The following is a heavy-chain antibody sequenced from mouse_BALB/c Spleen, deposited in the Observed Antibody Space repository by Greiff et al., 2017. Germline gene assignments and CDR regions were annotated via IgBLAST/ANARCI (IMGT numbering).Heavy chain of an antibody. CDR3: ARDLLPLGRGFAY. Sequence: QVQLKESGPGLVAPSQSLSITCTVSGFSLTGYGVNWVRQPPGKGLEWLGMIWGDGSTDYNSALKSRLSISKDNSKSQVFLKMNSLQTDDTARYYCARDLLPLGRGFAYWGQGTLVTVSA. CDR1: GFSLTGYG. J-gene: IGHJ3*01. V-gene: IGHV2-6-7*01. CDR2: IWGDGST. D-gene: IGHD4-1*01.